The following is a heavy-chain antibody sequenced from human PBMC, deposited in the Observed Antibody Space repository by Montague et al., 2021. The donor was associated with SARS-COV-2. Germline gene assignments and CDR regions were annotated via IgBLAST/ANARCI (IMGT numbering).Heavy chain of an antibody. Sequence: PALVKPTQTLTLTSTFSGFSLSTSGMCVSWIRQPPGKALEWLARIDWDDDKYYSTSLKTRLTTSKDTSKNQVVLTMTNMDPVDTATYYCARILVAAAGSPFDPWGQGTLVTVSS. CDR1: GFSLSTSGMC. CDR3: ARILVAAAGSPFDP. J-gene: IGHJ5*02. D-gene: IGHD6-13*01. V-gene: IGHV2-70*11. CDR2: IDWDDDK.